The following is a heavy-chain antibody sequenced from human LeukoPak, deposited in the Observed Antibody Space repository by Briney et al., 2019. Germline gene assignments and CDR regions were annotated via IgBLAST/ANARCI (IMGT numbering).Heavy chain of an antibody. CDR2: IYYGGST. Sequence: PSETLSLTCTVSGDSISSSHYYWVWIRQPPGKGLEWNGSIYYGGSTYYNPSLKSRVTISSDTSKNQFSLKLSSVTATDTAVYYCTRRSHYMGGSCHAVWGQGTTVTVSS. CDR1: GDSISSSHYY. J-gene: IGHJ6*02. D-gene: IGHD2-15*01. V-gene: IGHV4-39*01. CDR3: TRRSHYMGGSCHAV.